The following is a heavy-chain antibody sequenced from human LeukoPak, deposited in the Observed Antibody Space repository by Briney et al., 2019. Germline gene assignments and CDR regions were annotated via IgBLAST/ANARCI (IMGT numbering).Heavy chain of an antibody. Sequence: GRSLRLSCAASGFTFSSYGMHWVRQAPGKGLEWVAVIWYDGSNKYHADSVKGRFTISRDNSKNTLYLQMNSLRAEDTAVYYCAKALLRFGELPDYWGQGTLVTVSS. V-gene: IGHV3-33*06. CDR2: IWYDGSNK. CDR1: GFTFSSYG. CDR3: AKALLRFGELPDY. D-gene: IGHD3-10*01. J-gene: IGHJ4*02.